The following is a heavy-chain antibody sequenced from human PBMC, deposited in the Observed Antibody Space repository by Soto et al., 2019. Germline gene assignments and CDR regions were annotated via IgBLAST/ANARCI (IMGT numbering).Heavy chain of an antibody. V-gene: IGHV4-38-2*01. D-gene: IGHD6-19*01. CDR1: GDSISSGYH. Sequence: PSDTLSLTCAVSGDSISSGYHWAWIRQPPGKGLEWVGDIYHSGTTNYNPSLKSRVTISVDTSKNQFSLKLSSVTAADTAVYYCASGWYSKDWGQGTLVTVSS. J-gene: IGHJ4*02. CDR2: IYHSGTT. CDR3: ASGWYSKD.